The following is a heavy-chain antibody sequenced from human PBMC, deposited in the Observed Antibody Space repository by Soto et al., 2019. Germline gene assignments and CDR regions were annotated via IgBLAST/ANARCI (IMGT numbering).Heavy chain of an antibody. Sequence: SETLSLTCTVSGGSIRSYYWSWIRQPPGKGLEWIGYIYYSGSTNYNPSLKSRVTISVDTSKNQFSLKLSSVTAADTAVYYCARPPPYCSGGSCTSGYYYYMDVWGKGTTVTVSS. J-gene: IGHJ6*03. CDR1: GGSIRSYY. D-gene: IGHD2-15*01. CDR2: IYYSGST. CDR3: ARPPPYCSGGSCTSGYYYYMDV. V-gene: IGHV4-59*01.